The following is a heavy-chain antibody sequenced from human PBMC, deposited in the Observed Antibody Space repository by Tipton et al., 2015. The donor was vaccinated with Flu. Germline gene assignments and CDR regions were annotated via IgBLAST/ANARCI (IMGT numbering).Heavy chain of an antibody. J-gene: IGHJ5*02. CDR2: IYSGGST. V-gene: IGHV3-66*01. Sequence: LSLTCAASGFTVSNNYVRWVRQAPGKGLEWVSHIYSGGSTHYADSVKGRFTISRDASKNTLYLQMNSLRAEDTAVYYCARDAQGPWGRGTLVTVSS. CDR3: ARDAQGP. CDR1: GFTVSNNY.